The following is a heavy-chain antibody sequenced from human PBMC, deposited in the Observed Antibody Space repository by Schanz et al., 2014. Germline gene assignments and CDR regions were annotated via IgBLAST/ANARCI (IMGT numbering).Heavy chain of an antibody. CDR2: MSYNGNT. CDR3: ARDGPVNDY. V-gene: IGHV1-18*01. CDR1: GYPFSNYG. J-gene: IGHJ4*02. Sequence: QVQVLQSGAEVKKPGASVQVSCKASGYPFSNYGISWLRQAPGQGFEWMAWMSYNGNTKYAQSLQSRVTVTRDTSTRTTYMELRNLTSYDSAVDYCARDGPVNDYWGQGTPVTVSS.